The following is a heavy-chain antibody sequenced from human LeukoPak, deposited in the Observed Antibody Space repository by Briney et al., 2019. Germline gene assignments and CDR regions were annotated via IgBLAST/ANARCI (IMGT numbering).Heavy chain of an antibody. CDR3: TTDGRKYAY. CDR1: GFTFSNAW. CDR2: IKSKTDDGTT. D-gene: IGHD1-26*01. J-gene: IGHJ4*02. V-gene: IGHV3-15*01. Sequence: GGSLRLSCAASGFTFSNAWMSWVRQAPGKGLEWVGRIKSKTDDGTTDYAAPVKGRFTISRDDSKNTLYLQMNSLKTEDTAVYYCTTDGRKYAYRGQGTLVTVSS.